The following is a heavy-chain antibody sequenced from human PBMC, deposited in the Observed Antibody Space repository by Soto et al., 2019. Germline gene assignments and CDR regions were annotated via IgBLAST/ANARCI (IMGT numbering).Heavy chain of an antibody. V-gene: IGHV3-23*04. J-gene: IGHJ6*02. CDR3: AKDITMVRGSYSFYYYGMDV. CDR2: ISGSGGST. D-gene: IGHD3-10*01. Sequence: EVQLVESGGNLVQPGGSLRVSCETSGFTFSSYAMSWVRQAPGKGLEWVSAISGSGGSTYYADSVKGRFTISRDNSKNTLYLQMNSLRAEDTAVYYCAKDITMVRGSYSFYYYGMDVWGQGTTVTVSS. CDR1: GFTFSSYA.